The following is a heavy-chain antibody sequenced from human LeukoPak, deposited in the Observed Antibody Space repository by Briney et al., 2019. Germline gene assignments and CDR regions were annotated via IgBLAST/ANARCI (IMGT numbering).Heavy chain of an antibody. CDR2: ISSGSRYI. D-gene: IGHD1-26*01. V-gene: IGHV3-21*01. J-gene: IGHJ4*02. CDR1: GFTFSSYS. CDR3: ARVGDEVAEDDY. Sequence: PGGSLRLSCVASGFTFSSYSMNWVRQAPGKGLEWVSSISSGSRYIYYADSVKGRFTISRDNAKNSLYLQMNSLRAEDTAVYYCARVGDEVAEDDYWSQGTLVTVSS.